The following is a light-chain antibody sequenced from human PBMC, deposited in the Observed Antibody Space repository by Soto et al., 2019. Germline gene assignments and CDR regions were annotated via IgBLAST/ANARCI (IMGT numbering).Light chain of an antibody. J-gene: IGLJ3*02. CDR2: DVS. V-gene: IGLV2-14*03. CDR1: SSDVGGYNS. CDR3: SSYTSSRTWV. Sequence: QSALTQPASVSGSPGQSITISCTGTSSDVGGYNSVSWYQRHPGKAHTLMIYDVSNRPSGVSNRFSGSKSGNTASLTISGLQAEDEADYYCSSYTSSRTWVFGGGTKVTVL.